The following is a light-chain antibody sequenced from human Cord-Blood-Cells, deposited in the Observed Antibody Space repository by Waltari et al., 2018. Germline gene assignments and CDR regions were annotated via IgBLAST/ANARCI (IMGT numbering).Light chain of an antibody. V-gene: IGKV1-39*01. Sequence: DIQLTQPPSSLSASVGDRVTLTCRASQSISSYLNWSQQKPGKAPKLLIYAASSLQSGVPSRFSGSGSGTDFTLTISSLQPEDFATYYCQQSYSTPLTFGGGTKVEIK. J-gene: IGKJ4*01. CDR2: AAS. CDR3: QQSYSTPLT. CDR1: QSISSY.